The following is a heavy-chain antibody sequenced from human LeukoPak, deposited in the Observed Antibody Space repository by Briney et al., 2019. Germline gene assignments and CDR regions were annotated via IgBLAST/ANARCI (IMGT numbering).Heavy chain of an antibody. CDR2: IYYIGNT. J-gene: IGHJ4*02. V-gene: IGHV4-59*01. CDR3: ARDPSGGWADY. CDR1: GGSISPYY. Sequence: SETLSLTCTVSGGSISPYYWSWIRQPPGKGLEWIGYIYYIGNTNYNPALKSRVTISVDTSRNQFSLKLSSVTAADTAVYYCARDPSGGWADYWGQGTLVTVSS. D-gene: IGHD3-16*01.